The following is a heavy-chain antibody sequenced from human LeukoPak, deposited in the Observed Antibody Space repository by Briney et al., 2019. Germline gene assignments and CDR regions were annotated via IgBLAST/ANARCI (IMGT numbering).Heavy chain of an antibody. CDR1: GFTFDDYA. CDR3: AKDQQGDGYYFDY. D-gene: IGHD2-21*02. J-gene: IGHJ4*02. Sequence: PGRSLRLSCAASGFTFDDYAMHWVRQAPGKGLEWVSGISWNSGSIGYADSVKGRFTISRDNAKNSLYLQMNSLRAEDTALYYCAKDQQGDGYYFDYWGQGTLVTVSS. CDR2: ISWNSGSI. V-gene: IGHV3-9*01.